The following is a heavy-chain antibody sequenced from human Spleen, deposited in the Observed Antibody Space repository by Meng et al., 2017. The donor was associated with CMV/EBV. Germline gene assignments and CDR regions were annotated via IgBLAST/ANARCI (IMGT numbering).Heavy chain of an antibody. CDR3: ARHCGGDCYPFFDY. D-gene: IGHD2-21*01. CDR1: GFTFSSYS. V-gene: IGHV3-21*01. J-gene: IGHJ4*02. CDR2: ISSSSSYI. Sequence: GGSLRLSCAASGFTFSSYSMNWVRQAPGKGLEWVSSISSSSSYIYYADSVKGRFTISRDNSKNTLYLQMNGLRAEDTAVYYCARHCGGDCYPFFDYWGQGTLVTVSS.